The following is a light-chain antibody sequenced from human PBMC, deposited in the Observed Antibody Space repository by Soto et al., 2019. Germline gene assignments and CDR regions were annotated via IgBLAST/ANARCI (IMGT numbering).Light chain of an antibody. CDR2: AAS. Sequence: IQLTQSPSSLSASVGDRVTITCRASQGISSYLAWYQQKPGKAPKLLIYAASTLRSGVPSRFSGSGSVTDFTLTISSLQPEDFATYYCQQLNNYPYTFGQGTKLEIK. J-gene: IGKJ2*01. CDR1: QGISSY. V-gene: IGKV1-9*01. CDR3: QQLNNYPYT.